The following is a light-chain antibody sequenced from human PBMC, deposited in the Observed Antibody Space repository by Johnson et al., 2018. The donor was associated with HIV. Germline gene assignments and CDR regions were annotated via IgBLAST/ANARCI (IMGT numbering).Light chain of an antibody. CDR1: SSNIGNNY. Sequence: HSVLTQPPSVSAAPGQKVTISCSGSSSNIGNNYVSWYQQLPGTAPKLLIYDNNKRPSGIPDRFSGSKSGTSATQGITGLQPGDEADYYCGTWDSSLSAYVFGTGTKVTVL. J-gene: IGLJ1*01. V-gene: IGLV1-51*01. CDR2: DNN. CDR3: GTWDSSLSAYV.